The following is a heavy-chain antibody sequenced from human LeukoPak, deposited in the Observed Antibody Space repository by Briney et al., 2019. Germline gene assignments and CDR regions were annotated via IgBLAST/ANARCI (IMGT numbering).Heavy chain of an antibody. Sequence: PSQTLSLTCTVSGGSISSGSYYWSWIRQPAGKGLEWIGRIYTSGSTNYNPSLKSRVTISVDTSKNQFSLKLSSVTAADTAVYYCAREGDDYDSGNSIQHWGQGTLVTVSS. J-gene: IGHJ1*01. CDR2: IYTSGST. CDR3: AREGDDYDSGNSIQH. CDR1: GGSISSGSYY. V-gene: IGHV4-61*02. D-gene: IGHD3-22*01.